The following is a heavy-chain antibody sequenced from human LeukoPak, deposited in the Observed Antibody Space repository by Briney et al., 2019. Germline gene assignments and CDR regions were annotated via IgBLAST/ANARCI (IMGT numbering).Heavy chain of an antibody. D-gene: IGHD4/OR15-4a*01. CDR3: ARSARPNYYYYYMDV. J-gene: IGHJ6*03. CDR1: GGTFSSYA. Sequence: SVKVSCKASGGTFSSYAISWVRQAPGQGLEWMGGIIPIFGTANYAQKFQGRVTITTDESTSTAYMELSSLRSEDTAVYYCARSARPNYYYYYMDVWGKGTTVSVSS. V-gene: IGHV1-69*05. CDR2: IIPIFGTA.